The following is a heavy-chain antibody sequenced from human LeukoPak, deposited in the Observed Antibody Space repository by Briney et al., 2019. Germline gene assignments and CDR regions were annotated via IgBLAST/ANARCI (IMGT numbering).Heavy chain of an antibody. CDR1: GGTFSSYA. CDR2: IIPIFGTA. D-gene: IGHD4-17*01. CDR3: ARDDYGDYADAFDI. V-gene: IGHV1-69*01. J-gene: IGHJ3*02. Sequence: SVKVSCKASGGTFSSYAISWVRQAPGQGLEWMGGIIPIFGTANYAQKFQGRVTITADESTSTAYMELSSLRSEDTAVHYCARDDYGDYADAFDIWGQGTMVTVSS.